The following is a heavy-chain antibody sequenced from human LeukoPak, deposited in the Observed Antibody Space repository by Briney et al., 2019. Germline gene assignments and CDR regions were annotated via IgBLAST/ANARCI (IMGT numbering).Heavy chain of an antibody. V-gene: IGHV3-30*02. D-gene: IGHD2-2*01. CDR2: IRHDGNKK. CDR1: GFSFSDYG. Sequence: GGSLRLSCGASGFSFSDYGMHWVRQAPGKGLEWVAFIRHDGNKKYLPDSMKGRFTISRDNSKNTLYLEMNSLRAEDTAVYYCARRGPVGCSGTSCFAGPVDYWGQGTLVTVSS. CDR3: ARRGPVGCSGTSCFAGPVDY. J-gene: IGHJ4*02.